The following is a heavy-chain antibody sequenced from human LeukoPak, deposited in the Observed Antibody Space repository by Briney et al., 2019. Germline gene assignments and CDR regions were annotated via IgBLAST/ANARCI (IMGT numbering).Heavy chain of an antibody. Sequence: GGSLRLSCAASGFTFSSYAMSWVRQAPGKGLEWVSAISGSGGSTYYADSVKGRFTISRDNSKNTLYLQMNSLRAEDTAVYYCEKDPYSSGPTDYCDYWGQGTLVTVSS. CDR3: EKDPYSSGPTDYCDY. J-gene: IGHJ4*02. CDR1: GFTFSSYA. CDR2: ISGSGGST. V-gene: IGHV3-23*01. D-gene: IGHD6-19*01.